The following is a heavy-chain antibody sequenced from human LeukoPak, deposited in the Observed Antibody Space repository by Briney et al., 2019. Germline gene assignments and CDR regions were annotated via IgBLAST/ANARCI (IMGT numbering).Heavy chain of an antibody. CDR3: VEGRIGGYFDF. V-gene: IGHV3-64D*06. D-gene: IGHD4-23*01. J-gene: IGHJ4*02. Sequence: GGSLRLSCAASGFTFSSYAMHWLPQAPGKGLEYVAAISNNGGSTYYADSVKGRFTISRDNSKNTLYLQMSSLRTEDTAVYFCVEGRIGGYFDFWGQGTLVSVSS. CDR1: GFTFSSYA. CDR2: ISNNGGST.